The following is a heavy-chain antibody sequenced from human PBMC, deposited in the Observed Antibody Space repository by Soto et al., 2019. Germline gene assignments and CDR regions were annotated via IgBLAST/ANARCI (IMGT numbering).Heavy chain of an antibody. D-gene: IGHD1-1*01. Sequence: QVQLVESGGGMVQPGRSLRLSCAASGFTFSSYAMHWVRQAPGKGLEWVAVISNDGDHKYYADSVKGRFTISRDNSDNPLYLQMNSLRPEDTAGYYCARDEAPSANGTAPVYYYYGLDVWGQGTTVTVSS. CDR2: ISNDGDHK. CDR1: GFTFSSYA. CDR3: ARDEAPSANGTAPVYYYYGLDV. V-gene: IGHV3-30-3*01. J-gene: IGHJ6*02.